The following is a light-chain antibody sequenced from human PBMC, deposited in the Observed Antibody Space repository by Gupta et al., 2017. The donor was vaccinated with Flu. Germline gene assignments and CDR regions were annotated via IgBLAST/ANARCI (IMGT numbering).Light chain of an antibody. J-gene: IGKJ1*01. CDR3: QQSDSTRWT. Sequence: DIQMTQSPSSLSASVGDRVTITCRTSQTITNYLNWYQQKPGKAPKLLIYGASSLQSGVPSRFSGSGSGTDFTLTISKLQPEDFATYYCQQSDSTRWTFGQGTKVEIK. CDR1: QTITNY. V-gene: IGKV1-39*01. CDR2: GAS.